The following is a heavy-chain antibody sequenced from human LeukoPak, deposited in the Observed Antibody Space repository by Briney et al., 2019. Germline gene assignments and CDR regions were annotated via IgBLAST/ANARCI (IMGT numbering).Heavy chain of an antibody. CDR2: ISGSGGST. V-gene: IGHV3-23*01. J-gene: IGHJ4*02. CDR3: AKSPIVVVPAARGDYFDY. CDR1: GFTFSSYV. D-gene: IGHD2-2*01. Sequence: GGSLRLSCAASGFTFSSYVVSWVRQAPGKGLEWVSAISGSGGSTYYADSVKGRFTISRDNSKNTLYLQMNSMRAEDTAISYCAKSPIVVVPAARGDYFDYWGQGTLVTVSS.